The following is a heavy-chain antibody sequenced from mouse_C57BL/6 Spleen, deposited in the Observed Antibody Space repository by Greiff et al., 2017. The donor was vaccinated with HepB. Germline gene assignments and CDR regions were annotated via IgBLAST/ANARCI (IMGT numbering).Heavy chain of an antibody. CDR2: IYPGDGDT. V-gene: IGHV1-80*01. CDR3: ARIGDYYGSSYFDY. Sequence: QVQLQQSGAELVKPGASVKISCKASGYAFSSYWMNWVKQRPGKGLEWIGQIYPGDGDTNYNGKFKGKATLTADKSSSTASIQLSSLTSEDSAVYFCARIGDYYGSSYFDYWGQGTTLTVSS. D-gene: IGHD1-1*01. CDR1: GYAFSSYW. J-gene: IGHJ2*01.